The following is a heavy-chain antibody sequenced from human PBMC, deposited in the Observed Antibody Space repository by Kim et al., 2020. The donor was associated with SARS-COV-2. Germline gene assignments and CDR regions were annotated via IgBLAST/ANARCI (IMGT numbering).Heavy chain of an antibody. J-gene: IGHJ3*02. CDR3: ARNIVVVPAAWWAFDI. D-gene: IGHD2-2*01. CDR2: IYYSGST. Sequence: SETLSLTCTVSGGSISSSSYYWGWIRQPPGKGLEWIGSIYYSGSTYYNPSLKSRVTISVDTSKIQFSLKLSSVTAADTAVYYCARNIVVVPAAWWAFDIWGQRAMVTVTS. V-gene: IGHV4-39*01. CDR1: GGSISSSSYY.